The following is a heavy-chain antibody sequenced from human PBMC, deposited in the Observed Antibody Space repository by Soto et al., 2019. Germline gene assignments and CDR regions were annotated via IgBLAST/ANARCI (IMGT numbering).Heavy chain of an antibody. Sequence: QITWKESGPTLVKPTQTLTLTCTFSGFSLTTCGVGVGWIRQPRGKAPEWLALIYWNDDKRYSPSLRSRLTITKGTSKSQVVLTMTDMDPVDTATYYCAHRLGSRGSFDYWGQGSLVTVSS. V-gene: IGHV2-5*01. J-gene: IGHJ4*02. CDR2: IYWNDDK. CDR1: GFSLTTCGVG. CDR3: AHRLGSRGSFDY. D-gene: IGHD6-25*01.